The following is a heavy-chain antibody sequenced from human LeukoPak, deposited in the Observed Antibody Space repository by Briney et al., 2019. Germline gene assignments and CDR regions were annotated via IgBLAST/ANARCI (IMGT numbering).Heavy chain of an antibody. Sequence: GASVKVSCKASGYTFTSYAMHWVRQAPGQRLEWMGWTNAGNGNTKYSQEFQGRVTITRDTSASTAYMELSSLRSEDMAVYYCARAPTGEFGEFDFDYWGQGTLATVSS. J-gene: IGHJ4*02. V-gene: IGHV1-3*02. CDR2: TNAGNGNT. D-gene: IGHD3-10*01. CDR1: GYTFTSYA. CDR3: ARAPTGEFGEFDFDY.